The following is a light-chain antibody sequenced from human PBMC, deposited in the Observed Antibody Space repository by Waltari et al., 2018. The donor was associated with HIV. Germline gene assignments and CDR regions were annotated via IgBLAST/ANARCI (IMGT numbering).Light chain of an antibody. V-gene: IGKV3-15*01. J-gene: IGKJ4*01. CDR3: QQFHNWPHT. Sequence: EIFLTQSPPTLSVSPGETATLSCSASQSLSSYLAWYQQKPGQAPRLLIYGASTRATGTPVRFSGGGSGTEFSLTISSLRSEDYAVYYCQQFHNWPHTFGGGTKVEIK. CDR1: QSLSSY. CDR2: GAS.